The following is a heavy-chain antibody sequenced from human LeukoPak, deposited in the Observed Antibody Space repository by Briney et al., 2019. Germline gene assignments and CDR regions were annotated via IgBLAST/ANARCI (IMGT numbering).Heavy chain of an antibody. J-gene: IGHJ4*02. Sequence: ASVKVSCKASGGTFSSYAISWVRQAPGQGLEWVGGIIPIFGTANYAQKFQGRVTITADESTSTAYMELSSLRSEDTAVYYCARDLSYYDSSGYYFDYWGQGTLVTVSS. CDR3: ARDLSYYDSSGYYFDY. CDR1: GGTFSSYA. V-gene: IGHV1-69*13. CDR2: IIPIFGTA. D-gene: IGHD3-22*01.